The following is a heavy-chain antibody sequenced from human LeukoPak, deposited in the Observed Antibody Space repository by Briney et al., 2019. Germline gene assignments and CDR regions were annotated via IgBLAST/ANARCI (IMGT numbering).Heavy chain of an antibody. CDR2: ISGSGGST. D-gene: IGHD3-22*01. CDR3: ARTQYYYDSSGYHPDY. V-gene: IGHV3-23*01. CDR1: GFTFSSYA. J-gene: IGHJ4*02. Sequence: GGSLRLSCAASGFTFSSYAMSWVRQAPGKGLEWVSAISGSGGSTYYADSVKGRFTISRDNSKNTLYLQINSLRAEDTAVYYCARTQYYYDSSGYHPDYWGQGTLVTVSS.